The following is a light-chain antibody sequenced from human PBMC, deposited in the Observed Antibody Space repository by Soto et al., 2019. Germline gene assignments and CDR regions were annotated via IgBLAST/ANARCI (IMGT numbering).Light chain of an antibody. V-gene: IGKV4-1*01. CDR2: WAS. Sequence: DIVMTQSPDSLAVSLGERATINCKSSQSVLYSSNNKNYLAWYQQKPGQPPKMLIYWASTRESGVPARFSGGGSGTDFTLTISSLQAEDGAVYYCQQYYSTPGTFGPGTKVDIK. J-gene: IGKJ3*01. CDR1: QSVLYSSNNKNY. CDR3: QQYYSTPGT.